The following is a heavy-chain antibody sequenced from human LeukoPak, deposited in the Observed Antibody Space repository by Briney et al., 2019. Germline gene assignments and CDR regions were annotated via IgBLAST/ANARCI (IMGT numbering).Heavy chain of an antibody. J-gene: IGHJ4*02. Sequence: KAGGSLRLSCAASGFTFSNYAMSWVRQAPGKGLEWVSAISGGGGSIWYADSVKGRFTISRDSSKNTLYLQMNSLRAEDTAVYYXXXXXDPTRVTTNFDHWGQGTLVTVSS. CDR1: GFTFSNYA. D-gene: IGHD4-17*01. CDR3: XXXXDPTRVTTNFDH. V-gene: IGHV3-23*01. CDR2: ISGGGGSI.